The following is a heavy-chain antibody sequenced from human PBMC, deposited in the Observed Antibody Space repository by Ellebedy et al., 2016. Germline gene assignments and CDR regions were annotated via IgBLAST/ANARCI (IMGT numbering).Heavy chain of an antibody. CDR3: ARRVWTDTFFDY. CDR2: TYYRSKWYN. CDR1: GDSVSSNSAA. V-gene: IGHV6-1*01. Sequence: SETLSLXXAISGDSVSSNSAAWNWIRQSPSRGLEWLGRTYYRSKWYNDYAVSVKSRITINPDTSKNQFSLQLNSVTPEDTAVYYCARRVWTDTFFDYWGQGTLVTVSS. J-gene: IGHJ4*02. D-gene: IGHD6-13*01.